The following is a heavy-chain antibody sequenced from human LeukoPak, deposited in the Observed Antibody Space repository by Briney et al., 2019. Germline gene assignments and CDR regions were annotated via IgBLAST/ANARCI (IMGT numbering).Heavy chain of an antibody. CDR2: ISAYNGNT. CDR1: GYTFTSYG. J-gene: IGHJ4*02. V-gene: IGHV1-18*01. D-gene: IGHD6-13*01. CDR3: AREIVYRSSWYFGDY. Sequence: GASVKVSCKASGYTFTSYGISWVRQAPGQGLEWMGWISAYNGNTNYAQKLQGRVTTTTDTSTGTAYMELRSLRSDDTAVYYCAREIVYRSSWYFGDYRGQGTPVTVSS.